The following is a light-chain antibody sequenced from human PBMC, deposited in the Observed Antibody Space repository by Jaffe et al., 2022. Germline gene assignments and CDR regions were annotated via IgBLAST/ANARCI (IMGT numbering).Light chain of an antibody. CDR3: SSYAGTDNLYL. Sequence: QSALTQPASVSGSPGQSITISCTGTSSDIGTYNLVSWYQQHPGRAPKLMIYEVNKRPSGVSSRFSGSKSGSTASLTISGLQAEDEADYYCSSYAGTDNLYLFATGTRVTVL. V-gene: IGLV2-23*02. CDR1: SSDIGTYNL. J-gene: IGLJ1*01. CDR2: EVN.